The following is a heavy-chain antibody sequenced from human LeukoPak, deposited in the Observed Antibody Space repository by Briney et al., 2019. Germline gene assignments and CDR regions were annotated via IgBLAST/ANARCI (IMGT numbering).Heavy chain of an antibody. V-gene: IGHV4-39*01. D-gene: IGHD2-2*01. CDR2: IYYSGST. CDR1: GGSISSSSYY. CDR3: AGNALTLGFDY. J-gene: IGHJ4*02. Sequence: SETLSLTCTVSGGSISSSSYYWGWIRQPPGKGLEWIGSIYYSGSTYYNPSLKSRVTISVDTSKNQFSLKLSSVTAADTAVYYCAGNALTLGFDYWGQGTLVTVSS.